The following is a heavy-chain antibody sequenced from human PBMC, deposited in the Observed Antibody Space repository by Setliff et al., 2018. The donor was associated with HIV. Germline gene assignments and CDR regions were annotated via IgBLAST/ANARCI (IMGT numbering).Heavy chain of an antibody. D-gene: IGHD3-3*01. CDR3: TRRQWGTSGYYEFFQQ. J-gene: IGHJ1*01. Sequence: ETLSLTCSVSGATISRHFWSWIRQSPGKGLEWIGTIYDSGVTKYNPSLQTRVRVSVDTSKSHLSLSLTSVTPADTAVYYCTRRQWGTSGYYEFFQQWGQGALVTVSS. CDR2: IYDSGVT. V-gene: IGHV4-59*11. CDR1: GATISRHF.